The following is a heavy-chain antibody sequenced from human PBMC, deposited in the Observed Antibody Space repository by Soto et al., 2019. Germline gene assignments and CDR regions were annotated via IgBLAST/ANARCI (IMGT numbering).Heavy chain of an antibody. Sequence: GGSLRLSCAASGFTFSSYAMSWVRQAPGKGLEWVSAISGSGGSTYYADSVKGRFTISRDNSKNTLYLQMNSLRAEDTAVYHCAKDLTGVFASDAFDIWGQGATVTVSS. V-gene: IGHV3-23*01. J-gene: IGHJ3*02. CDR2: ISGSGGST. CDR1: GFTFSSYA. CDR3: AKDLTGVFASDAFDI. D-gene: IGHD7-27*01.